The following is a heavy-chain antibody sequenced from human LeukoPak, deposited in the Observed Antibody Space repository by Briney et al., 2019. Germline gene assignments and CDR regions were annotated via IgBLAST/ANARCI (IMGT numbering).Heavy chain of an antibody. V-gene: IGHV4-38-2*02. CDR3: ARVARCTGCFDIDY. J-gene: IGHJ4*02. CDR2: FFVRGST. CDR1: GYSITTAYY. D-gene: IGHD2-2*01. Sequence: PSETLSLTCSVSGYSITTAYYWGWIRQPPGKGLEGIGSFFVRGSTYYNPSLKSRVTISLHASKNQFSLTLSPVTAADTAVYYCARVARCTGCFDIDYWGQGTLVTVSS.